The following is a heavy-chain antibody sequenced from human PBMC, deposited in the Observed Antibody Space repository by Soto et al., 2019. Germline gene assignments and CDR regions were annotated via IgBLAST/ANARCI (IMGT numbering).Heavy chain of an antibody. CDR2: IWYDGSNK. CDR1: GFTFSSYG. CDR3: AREGGQLGGPSYFDY. J-gene: IGHJ4*02. Sequence: QVQLVESGGGVVQPGRSLRLSCAASGFTFSSYGMHWVRQAPGKGLEWVAVIWYDGSNKYYADSVKGRFTISRDNSKNTLYLQMNSLRAEDTAVYYCAREGGQLGGPSYFDYWGQGTLVTVSS. D-gene: IGHD2-15*01. V-gene: IGHV3-33*01.